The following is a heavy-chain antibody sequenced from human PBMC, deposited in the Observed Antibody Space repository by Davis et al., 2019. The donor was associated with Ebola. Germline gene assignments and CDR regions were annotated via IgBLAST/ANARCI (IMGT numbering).Heavy chain of an antibody. Sequence: MPSETLSLTCAVYGGSFSGYYWSWIRQPPGKGLEWIGYIYYSGSTNYNPSLKSRVTISVDTSKNQFSLKLSSVTAADTAVYYCAKENNWGWFDPWGQGTLVTVSS. V-gene: IGHV4-59*01. CDR1: GGSFSGYY. CDR3: AKENNWGWFDP. D-gene: IGHD3-16*01. CDR2: IYYSGST. J-gene: IGHJ5*02.